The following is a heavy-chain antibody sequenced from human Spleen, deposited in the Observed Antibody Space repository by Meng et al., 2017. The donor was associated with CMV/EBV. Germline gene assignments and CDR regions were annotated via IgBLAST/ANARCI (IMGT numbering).Heavy chain of an antibody. D-gene: IGHD6-19*01. Sequence: ASVKVSCKASGYIFTKCGVNWMRQAPGQGPEWMGWISAYNGDTMYAPKVQGRVTMTTDTSTSTAYMELRGLRSDDTAVYYCARDAGTIAVSGIGDYWGQGTLVTVSS. V-gene: IGHV1-18*01. CDR1: GYIFTKCG. CDR3: ARDAGTIAVSGIGDY. CDR2: ISAYNGDT. J-gene: IGHJ4*02.